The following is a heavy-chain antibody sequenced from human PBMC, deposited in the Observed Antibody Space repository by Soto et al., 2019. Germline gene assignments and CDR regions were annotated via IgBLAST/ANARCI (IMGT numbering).Heavy chain of an antibody. J-gene: IGHJ4*02. CDR2: ISSSRRYR. CDR3: ANDLNPYSSSQQYPDCGGDCYPQGFCSFDY. V-gene: IGHV3-21*01. CDR1: GFTFSSYS. Sequence: EGALRLSCAASGFTFSSYSMNWVRQAPGKGMEWVSSISSSRRYRYYPYSVKRRFTTSRDNANNSPYLQMNSLSSEDTAVYYCANDLNPYSSSQQYPDCGGDCYPQGFCSFDYWRQRTLVTVAS. D-gene: IGHD2-21*02.